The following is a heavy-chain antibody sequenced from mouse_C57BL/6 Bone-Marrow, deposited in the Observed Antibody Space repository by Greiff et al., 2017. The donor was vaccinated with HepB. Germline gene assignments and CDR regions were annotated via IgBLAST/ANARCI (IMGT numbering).Heavy chain of an antibody. D-gene: IGHD2-2*01. J-gene: IGHJ3*01. CDR2: ISYDGSN. V-gene: IGHV3-6*01. CDR3: ARGGVTGAY. Sequence: EVKLVESGPGLVKPSQSLSLTCSVTGYSITSGYYWNWIRQFPGNKLEWMGYISYDGSNNYNPSLKNRISITRDTSKNQFFLKLNSVTTEDTATYYCARGGVTGAYWGQGTLVTVSA. CDR1: GYSITSGYY.